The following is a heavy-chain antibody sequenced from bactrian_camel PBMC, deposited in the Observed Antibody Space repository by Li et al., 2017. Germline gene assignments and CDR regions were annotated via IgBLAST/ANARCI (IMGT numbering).Heavy chain of an antibody. CDR1: GFTFEGYT. J-gene: IGHJ4*01. CDR3: VILVAASY. Sequence: VQLVESGGGLVQPGASLRLSCAASGFTFEGYTMSWVRQAPGKGLDWVSSIKGGADKTYYAPSVRGRFTISRDNAKNMVYLQMNNLKSEDTAVYYCVILVAASYWGPGTQVTVS. V-gene: IGHV3S36*01. CDR2: IKGGADKT. D-gene: IGHD1*01.